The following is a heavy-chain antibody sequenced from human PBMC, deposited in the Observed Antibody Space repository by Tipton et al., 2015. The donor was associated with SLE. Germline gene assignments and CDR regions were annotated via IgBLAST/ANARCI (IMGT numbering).Heavy chain of an antibody. CDR2: ISSSSSYT. V-gene: IGHV3-11*06. D-gene: IGHD6-13*01. Sequence: QLVQSGGGLVKPGGSLRLSCAASGFTFSDYYMSWIRQAPGKGLEWVSYISSSSSYTNYADSVKGRFTISRDNAKNSLYLQMNSLRAEDTAVYYCARDRGIAAAGKVDYWGQGTLVTVSS. CDR3: ARDRGIAAAGKVDY. CDR1: GFTFSDYY. J-gene: IGHJ4*02.